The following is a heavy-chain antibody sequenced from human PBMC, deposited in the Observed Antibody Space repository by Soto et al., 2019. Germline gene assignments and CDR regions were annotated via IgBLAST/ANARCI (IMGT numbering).Heavy chain of an antibody. CDR3: ARDCSSSTCADAFDI. CDR1: GGSISSYY. V-gene: IGHV4-59*01. Sequence: PSETLSLTCTVPGGSISSYYWSWIRQPPGKGLEWIGYMYYSGRTKYNPSLKSRVTISVDTSKNQFSLRLSSVTAADTAVYYCARDCSSSTCADAFDIWGQGTMVTVSS. CDR2: MYYSGRT. J-gene: IGHJ3*02. D-gene: IGHD2-2*01.